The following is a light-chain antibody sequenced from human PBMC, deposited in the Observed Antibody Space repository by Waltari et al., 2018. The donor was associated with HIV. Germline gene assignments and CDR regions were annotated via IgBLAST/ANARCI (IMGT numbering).Light chain of an antibody. CDR2: HDH. J-gene: IGLJ3*02. Sequence: QSVLTQPPSLSAAPGXKINISCSGGGSNIGSRTVHWYQQLPSRAPKLIIDHDHRRPSGFSDRFTASKSGTSASLXISKLQXADEATYYXAAWDDSLSGFVFGGGT. V-gene: IGLV1-44*01. CDR1: GSNIGSRT. CDR3: AAWDDSLSGFV.